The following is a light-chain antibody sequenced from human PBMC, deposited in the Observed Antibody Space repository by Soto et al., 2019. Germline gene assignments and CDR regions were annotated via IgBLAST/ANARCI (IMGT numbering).Light chain of an antibody. V-gene: IGKV3-20*01. Sequence: EIVLTQSPAPLSLSPGERATLSCRASQSVASNYLAWYQKRPGQAPRLLIYAASTRAAGNPDRFPGSGSGTDFTLTISRLEPEDFAVFFCHQYSRSPIFTFGPGTTVDIK. J-gene: IGKJ3*01. CDR1: QSVASNY. CDR3: HQYSRSPIFT. CDR2: AAS.